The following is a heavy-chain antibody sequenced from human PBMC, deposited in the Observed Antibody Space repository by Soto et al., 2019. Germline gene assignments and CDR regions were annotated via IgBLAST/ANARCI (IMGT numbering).Heavy chain of an antibody. CDR3: ARAYYDFWTSYHYGMDV. CDR1: GVSISSDGYS. Sequence: QLQLQESGSGLVKPSQTLSLTCAVSGVSISSDGYSWSWIRQPPGKGLEWIGFIYQSGSTYYNPSLKSRGTMSVDRSKNQFSRKLTSVPAADTAVYYCARAYYDFWTSYHYGMDVWGQGTTVTVSS. V-gene: IGHV4-30-2*01. CDR2: IYQSGST. D-gene: IGHD3-3*01. J-gene: IGHJ6*02.